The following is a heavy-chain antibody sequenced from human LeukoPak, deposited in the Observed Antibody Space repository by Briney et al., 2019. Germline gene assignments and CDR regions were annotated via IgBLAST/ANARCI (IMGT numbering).Heavy chain of an antibody. CDR2: ISHSSSYI. CDR3: ARQGYSYDRGDYYYDGLDI. J-gene: IGHJ6*02. D-gene: IGHD5-18*01. Sequence: PGGSLRLSCAASGFTFSTYSMNWVRQAPGKGLEWVSPISHSSSYISYADSVKGRFTISRDNAKNSLYVQMNSLRAEDTAVYYCARQGYSYDRGDYYYDGLDIWGQGTTVTVSS. CDR1: GFTFSTYS. V-gene: IGHV3-21*01.